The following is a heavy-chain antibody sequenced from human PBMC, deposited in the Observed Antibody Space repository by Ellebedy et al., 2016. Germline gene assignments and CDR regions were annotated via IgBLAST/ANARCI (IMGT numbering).Heavy chain of an antibody. CDR2: ISYDGSNK. V-gene: IGHV3-30*18. J-gene: IGHJ4*02. CDR3: AKNYDSSGYYYPYYFDY. CDR1: GFTFSSYG. Sequence: GGSLRLXXAASGFTFSSYGMHWVRQAPGKGLEWVAVISYDGSNKYYADSVKGRFTISRDNSKNTLYLQMNSLRAEDTAVYYCAKNYDSSGYYYPYYFDYWGQGTLVTVSS. D-gene: IGHD3-22*01.